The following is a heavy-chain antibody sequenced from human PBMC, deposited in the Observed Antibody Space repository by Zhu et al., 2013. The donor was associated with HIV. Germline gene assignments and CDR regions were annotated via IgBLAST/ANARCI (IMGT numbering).Heavy chain of an antibody. J-gene: IGHJ4*02. CDR3: ASPLNDFWSGLGY. Sequence: NVSCKASGGSFSTYPISWVRQAPGQGPEWMGGIIPIFGTTTYAQKFQGRLTITADKSTSTVYMELSSLRSDDTAVYYCASPLNDFWSGLGYWGQGTLVTVSS. CDR2: IIPIFGTT. CDR1: GGSFSTYP. D-gene: IGHD3-3*01. V-gene: IGHV1-69*06.